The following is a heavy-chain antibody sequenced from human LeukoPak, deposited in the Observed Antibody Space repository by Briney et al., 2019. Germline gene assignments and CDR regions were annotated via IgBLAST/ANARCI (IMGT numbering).Heavy chain of an antibody. CDR3: ARNPERFGELLPGY. D-gene: IGHD3-10*01. V-gene: IGHV3-30*04. CDR1: GFTFSSYA. CDR2: ISYDGSNK. Sequence: PGGSLRLSCAASGFTFSSYAMHWVRQAPGKGLEWVAVISYDGSNKYYADSVKGRFTISRDNSKNTLYLQMNSLRAEDTAVYYCARNPERFGELLPGYWGQGTLVTVSS. J-gene: IGHJ4*02.